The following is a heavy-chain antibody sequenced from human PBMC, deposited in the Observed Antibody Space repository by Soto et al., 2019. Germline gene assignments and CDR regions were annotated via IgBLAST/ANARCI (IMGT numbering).Heavy chain of an antibody. Sequence: QVQLQESGPGLVKPSQTLSLTCTVSGGSISSGDYYWSWIRQPPGKGLEWIGYIYYSGSTYYNPSLKSRVTISVDTSKNQFSLKLSSVTAADTAVYYCARAGYYYDSSGYPIPYYFDYWGQGTLVTVSS. CDR1: GGSISSGDYY. CDR2: IYYSGST. V-gene: IGHV4-30-4*01. J-gene: IGHJ4*02. CDR3: ARAGYYYDSSGYPIPYYFDY. D-gene: IGHD3-22*01.